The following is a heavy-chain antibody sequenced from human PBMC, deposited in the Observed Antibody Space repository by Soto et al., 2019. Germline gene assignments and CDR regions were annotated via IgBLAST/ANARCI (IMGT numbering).Heavy chain of an antibody. CDR3: AREGQAPYYYYGMDV. V-gene: IGHV1-18*01. CDR1: GYTFTNYG. J-gene: IGHJ6*02. CDR2: ISGYNGNT. Sequence: QVQVVQSGDEVKKPGASVKVSCKASGYTFTNYGFSWVGQAPGQGLEWMGWISGYNGNTKYAEKFQGRVTMTTDTSTSTAHMELRSLRSDDTAVYYCAREGQAPYYYYGMDVWGQGTAVTVSS.